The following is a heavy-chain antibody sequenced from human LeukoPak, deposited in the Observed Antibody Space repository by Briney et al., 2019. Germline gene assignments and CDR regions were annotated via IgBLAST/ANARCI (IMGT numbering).Heavy chain of an antibody. CDR2: IYPEDSDT. J-gene: IGHJ5*02. D-gene: IGHD3-22*01. CDR3: ARLGSYDSSGYYYFSWFDP. Sequence: GESLKISCKGSGYSFTSYWIGCVRQMPGKGLEWMGIIYPEDSDTRYSPSFQGQVTISADKSISTAYLQWSSLKASDTAMYYCARLGSYDSSGYYYFSWFDPWGQGTLV. CDR1: GYSFTSYW. V-gene: IGHV5-51*01.